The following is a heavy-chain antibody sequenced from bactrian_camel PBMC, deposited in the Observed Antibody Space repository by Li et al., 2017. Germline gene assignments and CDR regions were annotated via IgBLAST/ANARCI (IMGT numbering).Heavy chain of an antibody. D-gene: IGHD6*01. J-gene: IGHJ7*01. Sequence: HVQLVESGGGSVQAGGSLRLSCVGSGDGFRNYCLGWFRQVPGKKREGVATIESDGITRYADSVKGRFTISQDAASNTLYLQMDALRPEDSAMYYCASTQWRPTSCGPWYDYGMDYWGEGTQVTVS. CDR2: IESDGIT. V-gene: IGHV3S53*01. CDR1: GDGFRNYC.